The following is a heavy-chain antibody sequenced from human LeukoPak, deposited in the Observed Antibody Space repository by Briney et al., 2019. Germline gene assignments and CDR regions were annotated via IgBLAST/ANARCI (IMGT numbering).Heavy chain of an antibody. CDR3: AKGGFCSSGTCYSPPVDY. CDR2: ISDSGDMT. CDR1: GFTFSSHS. Sequence: PGGSLRLSCAASGFTFSSHSMTWVRQAPGKGLEWGSGISDSGDMTYYAYSVKGRFTPSRDNSKNTLYQQMNSLRAEDTAVYYCAKGGFCSSGTCYSPPVDYWGQGTLVTVSS. J-gene: IGHJ4*02. D-gene: IGHD2-15*01. V-gene: IGHV3-23*01.